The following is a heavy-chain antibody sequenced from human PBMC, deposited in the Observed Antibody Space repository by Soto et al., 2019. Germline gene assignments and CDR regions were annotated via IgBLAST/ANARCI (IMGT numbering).Heavy chain of an antibody. V-gene: IGHV1-69*13. D-gene: IGHD2-2*01. Sequence: SVKVSCKASGGTFSSFLMGWVRQAPGQGLEWMGGIIPVFGRATYAQKFQGRVSITADDSTSTVYMELSGLKSEDTAVYYCILDCTSMSCYGYLGVDVWGQGTTVTVS. CDR2: IIPVFGRA. CDR3: ILDCTSMSCYGYLGVDV. J-gene: IGHJ6*02. CDR1: GGTFSSFL.